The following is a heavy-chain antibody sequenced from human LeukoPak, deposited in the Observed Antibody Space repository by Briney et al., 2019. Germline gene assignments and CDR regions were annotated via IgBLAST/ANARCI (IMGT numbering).Heavy chain of an antibody. CDR3: ARAVVVARGLMAYFDY. Sequence: SVTVSCKASGGTFSFYAINWVRQAPGQGLEWMGRIIPIPGMANYAQKFRGRVTITADSSTSTAYMEVSSLRSEDTAVYYCARAVVVARGLMAYFDYWGQGTLVTVSS. J-gene: IGHJ4*02. CDR1: GGTFSFYA. CDR2: IIPIPGMA. V-gene: IGHV1-69*04. D-gene: IGHD3-10*01.